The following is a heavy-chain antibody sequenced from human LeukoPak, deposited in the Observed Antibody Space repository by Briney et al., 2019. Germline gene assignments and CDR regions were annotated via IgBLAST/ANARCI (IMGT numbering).Heavy chain of an antibody. V-gene: IGHV5-51*01. CDR1: GYSFTTYW. CDR2: IYPGDSDA. J-gene: IGHJ3*02. CDR3: ARQGRIVVVTTTHDAFDI. D-gene: IGHD2-21*02. Sequence: GESLKISCTGFGYSFTTYWIGWLRQMPGKGLECMGIIYPGDSDARYSPSLQGQVTISVDKSISTAYLQWSSLKASDTAMYYCARQGRIVVVTTTHDAFDIWGQGTMVTVSS.